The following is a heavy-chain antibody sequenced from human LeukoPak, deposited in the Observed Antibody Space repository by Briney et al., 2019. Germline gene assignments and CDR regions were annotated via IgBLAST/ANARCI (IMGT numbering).Heavy chain of an antibody. D-gene: IGHD1-26*01. CDR2: IRYDGSNK. V-gene: IGHV3-30*02. CDR3: AKGEWELLPPGGIDY. Sequence: GGSLRLSCAASGFTFSAYTMAWVRQAPGKGLEWVAFIRYDGSNKYYADSVKGRFTISRDNSKNTLYLQMNSLRAEDTAVYYCAKGEWELLPPGGIDYWGQGTLVTVSS. J-gene: IGHJ4*02. CDR1: GFTFSAYT.